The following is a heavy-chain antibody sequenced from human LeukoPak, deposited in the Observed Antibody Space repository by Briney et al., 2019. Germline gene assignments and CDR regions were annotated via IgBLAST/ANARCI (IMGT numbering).Heavy chain of an antibody. J-gene: IGHJ4*02. CDR2: IYYSGST. V-gene: IGHV4-59*01. D-gene: IGHD5-12*01. Sequence: PSETLSLTCTVSGGSISSYYWSWIREPPGKGLEWIGYIYYSGSTNYNPSLKSRVTISVDTSKNQFSLKLSSVTAADTAVYYCARVSGYDWESFYDYWGQGTLVTVAS. CDR3: ARVSGYDWESFYDY. CDR1: GGSISSYY.